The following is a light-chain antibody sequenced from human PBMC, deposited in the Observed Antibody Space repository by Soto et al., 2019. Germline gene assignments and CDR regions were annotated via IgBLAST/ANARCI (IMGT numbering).Light chain of an antibody. V-gene: IGKV3-20*01. CDR3: QQYGSSPQT. Sequence: IGLTQCPGSLSLSPGERATLSCRASQSVSSSYLAWYQQKPGQAPRLLIYGASSRATGIPDRFSGSGSGTDFTLTISRLEPEDFAVYYCQQYGSSPQTFGQGTKVDIK. CDR2: GAS. J-gene: IGKJ1*01. CDR1: QSVSSSY.